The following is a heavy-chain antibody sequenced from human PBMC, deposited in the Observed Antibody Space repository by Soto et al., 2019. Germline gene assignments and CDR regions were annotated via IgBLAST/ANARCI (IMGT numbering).Heavy chain of an antibody. CDR3: ARHHCPWGDDCYVDY. J-gene: IGHJ4*02. Sequence: SETLSLTCTVSGGSISSSNYYWGWIRQPPGKGLEWIGIIYYGGSTYYNPSLKSRVTISVDTSKNQFSLKVSSVTAADTAVYYCARHHCPWGDDCYVDYWGQGTLVTVSS. D-gene: IGHD2-21*02. V-gene: IGHV4-39*01. CDR2: IYYGGST. CDR1: GGSISSSNYY.